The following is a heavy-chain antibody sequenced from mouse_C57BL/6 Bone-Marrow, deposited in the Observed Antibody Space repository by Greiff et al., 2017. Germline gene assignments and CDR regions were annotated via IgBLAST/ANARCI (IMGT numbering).Heavy chain of an antibody. CDR2: IDPSASYT. V-gene: IGHV1-69*01. Sequence: QVQLKQPGAELVMPGASVKLSCKASGYTFTSYWMHWVKQRPGQGLEWIGEIDPSASYTNDNQTFKGKSTLTVDKSSSTAYMQLSSLTSEDSAVYYCARGGYYAMDYWGQGTSVTVSS. CDR1: GYTFTSYW. J-gene: IGHJ4*01. CDR3: ARGGYYAMDY.